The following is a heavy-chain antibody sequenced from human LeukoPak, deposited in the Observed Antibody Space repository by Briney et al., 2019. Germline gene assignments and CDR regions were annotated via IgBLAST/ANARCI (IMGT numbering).Heavy chain of an antibody. V-gene: IGHV3-23*01. J-gene: IGHJ4*02. CDR3: ARDFTVTTLY. CDR1: GFTFSSYA. Sequence: GGSLRLSCAASGFTFSSYAMSWVRQAPGKGLEWVSAIRGSGGGTNYGDSVKGRFTISRDNSKNTLYLQMNSLRAEDTAVYYCARDFTVTTLYWGQGTLVTVSS. D-gene: IGHD4-17*01. CDR2: IRGSGGGT.